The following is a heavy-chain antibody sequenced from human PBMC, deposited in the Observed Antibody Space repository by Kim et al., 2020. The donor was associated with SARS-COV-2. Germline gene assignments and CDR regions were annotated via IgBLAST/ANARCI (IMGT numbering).Heavy chain of an antibody. CDR1: GGSISSYY. Sequence: SETLSLTCTVSGGSISSYYWSWIRQPPGKGLEWIGYIYYSGSTNYNPSLKSRVTISVDTSKNQFSLKLSSVTAADTAVYYCARATCGYSSSWYNWFDPWGQGTLVTVSS. V-gene: IGHV4-59*13. J-gene: IGHJ5*02. CDR3: ARATCGYSSSWYNWFDP. CDR2: IYYSGST. D-gene: IGHD6-13*01.